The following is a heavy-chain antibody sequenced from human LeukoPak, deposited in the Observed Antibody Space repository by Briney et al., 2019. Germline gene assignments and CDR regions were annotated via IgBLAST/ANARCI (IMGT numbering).Heavy chain of an antibody. CDR3: ARDKEEGATKLDS. D-gene: IGHD1-26*01. CDR2: IYSGGTT. J-gene: IGHJ4*02. V-gene: IGHV3-53*01. Sequence: GGSLRLSCAVSGFTVSSNYINWVRQAPGKGLEWVSVIYSGGTTYYADSVKGRFTISRDNAKNSLYLQMDSLRAEDTAVYYCARDKEEGATKLDSWGQGTLVSVSS. CDR1: GFTVSSNY.